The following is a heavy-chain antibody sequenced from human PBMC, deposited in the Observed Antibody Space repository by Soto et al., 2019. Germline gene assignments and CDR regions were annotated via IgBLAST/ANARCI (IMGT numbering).Heavy chain of an antibody. CDR1: GASISYGNYA. J-gene: IGHJ4*02. CDR2: INHLETT. D-gene: IGHD1-26*01. CDR3: ARGGGSDSFDY. Sequence: PSLTCTVSGASISYGNYAWSWIRQTPGKGLEWIGYINHLETTFYNPSFESRLTLSIDRAKNQFSLNLNSMSAADRAVYFCARGGGSDSFDYWGQGXLVTV. V-gene: IGHV4-30-2*01.